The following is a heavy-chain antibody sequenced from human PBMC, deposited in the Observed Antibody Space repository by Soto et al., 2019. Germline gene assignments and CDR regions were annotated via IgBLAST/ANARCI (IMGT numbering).Heavy chain of an antibody. CDR2: IYYSGST. CDR1: GGSISSYY. Sequence: PSETLSLTCTVSGGSISSYYWSWIRQPPGKGLEWIGYIYYSGSTNYNPSLKSRVTISVDTSKNQFSLKLSSVTAADTAVYYCARVYSGYDFCWFDPWGQGTLVTVSS. D-gene: IGHD5-12*01. CDR3: ARVYSGYDFCWFDP. J-gene: IGHJ5*02. V-gene: IGHV4-59*01.